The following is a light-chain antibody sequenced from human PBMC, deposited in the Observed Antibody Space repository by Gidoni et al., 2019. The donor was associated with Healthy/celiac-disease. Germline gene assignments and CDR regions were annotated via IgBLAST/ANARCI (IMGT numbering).Light chain of an antibody. J-gene: IGKJ3*01. Sequence: EIVFTQSPGNLSLSPGERATLSCMASQSVSRSYLAWYQPKPYQAPRLLNYGTYSRATGIPDRFSGSGSGADFTLTIIRLEREDFAVYYCQQYGSSPCFTFGPXTKVDIK. CDR2: GTY. V-gene: IGKV3-20*01. CDR1: QSVSRSY. CDR3: QQYGSSPCFT.